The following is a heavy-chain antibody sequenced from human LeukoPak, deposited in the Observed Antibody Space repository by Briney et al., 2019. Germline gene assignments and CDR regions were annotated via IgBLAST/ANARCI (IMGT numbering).Heavy chain of an antibody. Sequence: PGGSLRLSCAASEFTFSSYSMIWVRQAPGKGLEWVSLISDSGTSTYYPDSVKGRFTISRTNSKNTVYLQMNSLRAEDTAVYYCAKGVSGYGSTTRCSYWGQGTLVTVSS. CDR3: AKGVSGYGSTTRCSY. J-gene: IGHJ4*02. CDR1: EFTFSSYS. CDR2: ISDSGTST. D-gene: IGHD3-10*01. V-gene: IGHV3-23*01.